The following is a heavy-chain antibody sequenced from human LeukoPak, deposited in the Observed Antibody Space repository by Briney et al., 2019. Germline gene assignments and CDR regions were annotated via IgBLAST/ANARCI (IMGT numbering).Heavy chain of an antibody. CDR3: ARDLGGSYSQTDAFDI. J-gene: IGHJ3*02. V-gene: IGHV1-69*04. CDR1: GGTFSSYA. CDR2: IIPILGIA. Sequence: SVKVSCKASGGTFSSYAISWVRQAPGQGLEWMGRIIPILGIANYAQKFQGRVTITADKSTSTAYMELSSLRSEDTAVYYCARDLGGSYSQTDAFDIWGQGTMVTVSS. D-gene: IGHD1-26*01.